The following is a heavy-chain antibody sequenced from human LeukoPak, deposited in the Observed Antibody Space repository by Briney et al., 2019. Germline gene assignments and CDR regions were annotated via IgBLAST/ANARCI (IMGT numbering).Heavy chain of an antibody. Sequence: SETLSLTCTVSGGSISSYYGSWIRQPPGKGLEWIGYIYYSGSTNYNPSLKSRVTISVDTSKNQFSLKLSSVTAADTAVYYCARTVVVPAAMRVGWFDPWGQGTLVTVSS. CDR3: ARTVVVPAAMRVGWFDP. D-gene: IGHD2-2*01. V-gene: IGHV4-59*01. J-gene: IGHJ5*02. CDR2: IYYSGST. CDR1: GGSISSYY.